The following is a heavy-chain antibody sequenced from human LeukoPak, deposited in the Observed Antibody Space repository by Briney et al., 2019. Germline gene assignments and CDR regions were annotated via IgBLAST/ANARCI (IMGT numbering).Heavy chain of an antibody. CDR2: INDNSAYK. V-gene: IGHV3-21*01. CDR3: ARDLSGIAGYTYGRGIDY. D-gene: IGHD5-18*01. Sequence: GGSLTLSCAASGFTFRTSSMNWVRLTPGKGLEWVSSINDNSAYKYYSDSVRGRFTISRDNAKTSLYLQMNSLRAEDTAVYYCARDLSGIAGYTYGRGIDYWGQGTLVTVSS. CDR1: GFTFRTSS. J-gene: IGHJ4*02.